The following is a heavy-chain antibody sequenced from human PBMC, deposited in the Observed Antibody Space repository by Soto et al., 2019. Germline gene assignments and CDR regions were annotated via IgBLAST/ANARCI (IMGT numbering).Heavy chain of an antibody. Sequence: GGSLRLSCAASGFTFSNGWMSWVRQAPGKGLEWVGRIKSKTDGGTTDYAAPVKGRFTISRDDSKNTLYLQMNSLKTEDTAVYYCTTTDAQAHYDILTGYYIGDYWGQGTLVTVSS. D-gene: IGHD3-9*01. J-gene: IGHJ4*02. CDR1: GFTFSNGW. CDR2: IKSKTDGGTT. CDR3: TTTDAQAHYDILTGYYIGDY. V-gene: IGHV3-15*01.